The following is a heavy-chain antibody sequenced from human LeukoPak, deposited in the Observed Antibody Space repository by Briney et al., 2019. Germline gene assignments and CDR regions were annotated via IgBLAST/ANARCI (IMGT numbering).Heavy chain of an antibody. V-gene: IGHV4-34*01. CDR3: ARTKKRYSGLYPFDY. D-gene: IGHD5-12*01. J-gene: IGHJ4*02. CDR1: GGSFSGYY. Sequence: SETLSLTCAVYGGSFSGYYWSWIRQPPGKGLEWIGEINHSGSTNYNPSLKSRVTISVDTSKNQFSLKLSSVTAADTAVYYCARTKKRYSGLYPFDYWSQGTLATASP. CDR2: INHSGST.